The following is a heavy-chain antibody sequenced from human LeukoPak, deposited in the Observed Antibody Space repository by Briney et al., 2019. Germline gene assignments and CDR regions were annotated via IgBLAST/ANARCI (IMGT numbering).Heavy chain of an antibody. CDR1: GFTFSNAW. J-gene: IGHJ4*02. D-gene: IGHD5-12*01. CDR3: ARDGGSEAGYDSLPIDY. V-gene: IGHV3-11*04. CDR2: ISSSGSTI. Sequence: GGSLRLSCAASGFTFSNAWMSWVRQAPGKGLEWVSYISSSGSTIYYADSVKGRFTISRDNAKNSLYLQMNSLRAENTAVYYCARDGGSEAGYDSLPIDYWGQGTLVTVSS.